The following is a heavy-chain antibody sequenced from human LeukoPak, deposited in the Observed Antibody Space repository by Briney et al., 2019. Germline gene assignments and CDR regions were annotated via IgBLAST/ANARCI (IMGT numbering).Heavy chain of an antibody. J-gene: IGHJ4*02. CDR3: AMNVDTALVSDF. CDR2: ISSSRSFV. Sequence: PGGSLQLSCVASGFTVSNNQMNWVRQAPGKGLEWVSSISSSRSFVYYADSVKGRFTISRDNAKNSLYLQMSSLRAEDTAVYYCAMNVDTALVSDFWGLGTLVTVSS. V-gene: IGHV3-21*01. D-gene: IGHD5-18*01. CDR1: GFTVSNNQ.